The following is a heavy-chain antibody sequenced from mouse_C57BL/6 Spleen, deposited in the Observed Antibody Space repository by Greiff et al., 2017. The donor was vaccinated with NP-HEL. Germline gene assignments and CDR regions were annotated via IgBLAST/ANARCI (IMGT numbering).Heavy chain of an antibody. J-gene: IGHJ3*01. CDR3: ARSNCDLRELFAY. D-gene: IGHD4-1*01. V-gene: IGHV1-64*01. CDR1: GYTFTSYW. Sequence: QVQLQQPGAELVKPGASVKLSCKASGYTFTSYWMHWVQQMPGQGLEWIGMIHPNSGSTNYTEKFKSKATLTVETASSTAYMELHSLTSEDSAVYCCARSNCDLRELFAYWGQGTLVTVSA. CDR2: IHPNSGST.